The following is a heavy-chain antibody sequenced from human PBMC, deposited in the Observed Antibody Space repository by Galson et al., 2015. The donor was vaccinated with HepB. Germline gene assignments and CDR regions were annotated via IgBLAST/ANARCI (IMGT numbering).Heavy chain of an antibody. J-gene: IGHJ4*02. D-gene: IGHD5-18*01. CDR3: ARDDRNVDTAMVTSDN. Sequence: SLRLSCAASGFIFSNYWMHWARQAPGEGLVWVSSILNDGSGARYADSVKGRFTISRDNARNTLYLQMNSLRAEDTAVYYCARDDRNVDTAMVTSDNWGQGTLVTVSS. V-gene: IGHV3-74*01. CDR1: GFIFSNYW. CDR2: ILNDGSGA.